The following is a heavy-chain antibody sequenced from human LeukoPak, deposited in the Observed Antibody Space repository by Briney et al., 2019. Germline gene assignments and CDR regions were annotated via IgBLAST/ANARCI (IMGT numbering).Heavy chain of an antibody. CDR3: ARDAGYYCDSSGYLY. CDR1: GFTFSSYW. Sequence: GGSLRLSCAASGFTFSSYWMSWVRQAPGKGLEWVANIKQDGSEKYYVDSVKGRFTISRDNAKNSLYLQMNSLRAEDTAVYYCARDAGYYCDSSGYLYWGQGTLVTVSS. CDR2: IKQDGSEK. D-gene: IGHD3-22*01. V-gene: IGHV3-7*01. J-gene: IGHJ4*02.